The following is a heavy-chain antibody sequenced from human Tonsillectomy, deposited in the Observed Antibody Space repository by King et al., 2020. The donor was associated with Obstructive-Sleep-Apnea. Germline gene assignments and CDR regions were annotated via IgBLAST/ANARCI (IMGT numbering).Heavy chain of an antibody. CDR1: GFSFYDYA. CDR2: MSWNSYKI. V-gene: IGHV3-9*01. CDR3: TKGDDESGHYFISDYYYGMDV. Sequence: VQLVESGGGLVHNGGSLRLSCAASGFSFYDYAMHWVRQAPGKGLEWVAGMSWNSYKIGYADSVKGRFTISRDNAKNSLYLEMTSLRPEDTALYYCTKGDDESGHYFISDYYYGMDVWGQGTTVTVSS. D-gene: IGHD3-22*01. J-gene: IGHJ6*02.